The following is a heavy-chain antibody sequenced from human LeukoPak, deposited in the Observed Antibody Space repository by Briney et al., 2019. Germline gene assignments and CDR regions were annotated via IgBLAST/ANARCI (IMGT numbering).Heavy chain of an antibody. Sequence: GESLKISCEGSGYNFTSSWIGWVRQMPGKGLEWMGIIYPGDSDTRYSPSFQGQVTISADKSISTAYLQWSSLKASDTAMYYCARLRSGWYPGYFDYWGQGTLVTVSS. CDR2: IYPGDSDT. D-gene: IGHD6-19*01. J-gene: IGHJ4*02. CDR3: ARLRSGWYPGYFDY. CDR1: GYNFTSSW. V-gene: IGHV5-51*01.